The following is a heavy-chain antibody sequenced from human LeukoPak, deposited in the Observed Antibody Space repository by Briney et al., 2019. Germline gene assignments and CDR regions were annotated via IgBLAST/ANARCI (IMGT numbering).Heavy chain of an antibody. J-gene: IGHJ4*02. D-gene: IGHD2/OR15-2a*01. V-gene: IGHV3-64*01. CDR3: ARFDACGLY. Sequence: GGSLRLSYAAPGFTLSSYAQQCVRQAPGEGLEYVSAISSNGGSTYYANSVKGRFTISRDNSKNTLYLQMGSLRAEDMALYYCARFDACGLYWGQGTLVTVSS. CDR1: GFTLSSYA. CDR2: ISSNGGST.